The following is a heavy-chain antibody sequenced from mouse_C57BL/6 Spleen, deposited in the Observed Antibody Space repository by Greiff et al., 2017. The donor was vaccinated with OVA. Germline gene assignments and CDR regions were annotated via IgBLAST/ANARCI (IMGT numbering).Heavy chain of an antibody. Sequence: VKVVESGAELVKPGASVKLSCKASGYTFTSYWMHWVKQRPGQGLEWIGMIHPNSGSTNYNEKFKSKATLTVDKSSSTAYMQLSSLTSEDSAVYYCARSDDFDYWGQGTTLTVSS. V-gene: IGHV1-64*01. CDR3: ARSDDFDY. J-gene: IGHJ2*01. CDR2: IHPNSGST. CDR1: GYTFTSYW.